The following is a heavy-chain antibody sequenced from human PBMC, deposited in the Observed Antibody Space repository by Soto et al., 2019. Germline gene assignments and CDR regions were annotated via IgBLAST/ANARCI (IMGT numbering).Heavy chain of an antibody. J-gene: IGHJ4*02. CDR1: GFPFSSYG. Sequence: QVQLVESGGGVVQPGRSLRLSCAASGFPFSSYGMHWVRQAPGKGLDWVALISYDGSKKYYADSVKGRFTISRDNSKQTLYLQMSSLRAEDTAVYYCAGGQYYFDYCGQGTLDSVSS. V-gene: IGHV3-30*03. CDR2: ISYDGSKK. CDR3: AGGQYYFDY. D-gene: IGHD2-15*01.